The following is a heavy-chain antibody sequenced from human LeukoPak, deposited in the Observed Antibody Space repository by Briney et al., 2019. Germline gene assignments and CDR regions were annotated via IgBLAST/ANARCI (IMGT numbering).Heavy chain of an antibody. CDR1: GFTFSSYA. CDR2: ISYSGTIT. V-gene: IGHV3-23*01. CDR3: AKDLRMRESI. Sequence: GGSLRLSCAASGFTFSSYAMNWVRQAPGKGLEWVSAISYSGTITYYADSVKGRFTISRDNSKTTLYLQMSSLRAEDTALYYCAKDLRMRESIWGQGTLVTVSS. D-gene: IGHD3-16*01. J-gene: IGHJ4*02.